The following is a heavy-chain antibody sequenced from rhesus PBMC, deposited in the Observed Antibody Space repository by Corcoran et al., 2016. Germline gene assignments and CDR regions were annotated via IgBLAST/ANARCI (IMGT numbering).Heavy chain of an antibody. J-gene: IGHJ2*01. CDR2: IGGSSGRS. CDR1: GYSISSGYG. D-gene: IGHD2-21*01. Sequence: QVQLQESGPGLVKPSETLSLTCAVSGYSISSGYGWSWIRQPPGKGLEWIGYIGGSSGRSNYNPSLKSRVTISKDTSKNQFSLKLSSVTAADTAVYYCARVWYYWYFDLWGPGTPITISS. V-gene: IGHV4-127*01. CDR3: ARVWYYWYFDL.